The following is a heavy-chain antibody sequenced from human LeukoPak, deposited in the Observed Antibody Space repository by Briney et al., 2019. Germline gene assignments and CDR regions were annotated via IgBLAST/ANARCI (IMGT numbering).Heavy chain of an antibody. CDR2: ISSSSSYI. CDR1: GFTFSSYS. D-gene: IGHD2-2*01. Sequence: GGSLRLSCAASGFTFSSYSRNWVRQAPGKGLEWVSSISSSSSYIYYADSVKGRFTISRDNAKNSLYLQMNSLRAEDTAVYYCARRYCSSTSCSPCDYWGQGTLVTVSS. J-gene: IGHJ4*02. V-gene: IGHV3-21*01. CDR3: ARRYCSSTSCSPCDY.